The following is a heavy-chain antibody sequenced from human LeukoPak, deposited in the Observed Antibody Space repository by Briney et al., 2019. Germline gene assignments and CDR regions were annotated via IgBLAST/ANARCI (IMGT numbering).Heavy chain of an antibody. D-gene: IGHD2-2*01. CDR1: GYTFTGYY. CDR3: ARKSLGYCSSTSCYGSMDV. CDR2: INPNSGGT. Sequence: ASVKVSCKASGYTFTGYYMHWVRQAPGQGLEWMGWINPNSGGTNYAQKFQGRVTMTRDTSISTAYMELSRLRSDDTVVYYCARKSLGYCSSTSCYGSMDVWGKGATVTVSS. J-gene: IGHJ6*03. V-gene: IGHV1-2*02.